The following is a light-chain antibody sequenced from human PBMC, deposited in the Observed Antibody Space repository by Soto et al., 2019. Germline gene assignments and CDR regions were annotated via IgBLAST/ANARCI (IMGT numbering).Light chain of an antibody. CDR2: KVS. V-gene: IGKV2-30*02. J-gene: IGKJ2*01. CDR3: TQGTNWPYT. CDR1: QSLVHSDGNTH. Sequence: DVVMTQSPLSLPVTLGQPASISCRSTQSLVHSDGNTHLNWFQQRPGQSPRRRVCKVSNRESGVPDRVIGSASGTDFTLKISRLEADEVEVDYCTQGTNWPYTVGQGTKLESK.